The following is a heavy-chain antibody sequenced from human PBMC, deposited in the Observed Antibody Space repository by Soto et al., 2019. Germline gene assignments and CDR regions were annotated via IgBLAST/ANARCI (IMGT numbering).Heavy chain of an antibody. CDR2: IWYDGSNK. CDR1: GFTFSSYA. V-gene: IGHV3-33*01. Sequence: QVQLEETGGGVVQPGRSLRLSCAASGFTFSSYAMLWVRQAPGKGLEWVAVIWYDGSNKYYADSVKGRFTISRDNSKNTLYLQMNSLRAEDTAMYYCARGDTSGWYDPRPFDYWGQGILVTVSS. J-gene: IGHJ4*02. CDR3: ARGDTSGWYDPRPFDY. D-gene: IGHD6-19*01.